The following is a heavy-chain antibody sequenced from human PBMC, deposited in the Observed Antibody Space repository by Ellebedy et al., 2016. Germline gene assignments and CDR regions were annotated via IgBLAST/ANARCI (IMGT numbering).Heavy chain of an antibody. V-gene: IGHV3-23*01. CDR3: AKENTWQQLVATFQH. J-gene: IGHJ1*01. CDR1: GFTLASYA. D-gene: IGHD6-13*01. Sequence: GGSLRLSCAASGFTLASYAMSWVRQAPGKGLEWVSTISGSGGSTFYADSVKGRFTVSRDNSKDTLYLQMNSLRVEDTAIYYCAKENTWQQLVATFQHWGLGTLVTVSS. CDR2: ISGSGGST.